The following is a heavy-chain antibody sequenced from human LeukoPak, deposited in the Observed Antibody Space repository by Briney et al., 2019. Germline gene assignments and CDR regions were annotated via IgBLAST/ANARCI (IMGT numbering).Heavy chain of an antibody. Sequence: ASVKVSCKASGYTFTGYYMHWVRQAPGQGLEWMGWINPNSGGTNYAQKFQGRVTMTRDTSISTAYMELSRLRSDDTAVYYCARSSTMIVVVLSFDYWGQGALVTVSP. CDR1: GYTFTGYY. J-gene: IGHJ4*02. CDR2: INPNSGGT. D-gene: IGHD3-22*01. V-gene: IGHV1-2*02. CDR3: ARSSTMIVVVLSFDY.